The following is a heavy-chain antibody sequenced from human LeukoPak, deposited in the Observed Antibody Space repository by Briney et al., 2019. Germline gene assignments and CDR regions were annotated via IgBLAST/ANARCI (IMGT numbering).Heavy chain of an antibody. D-gene: IGHD2-15*01. V-gene: IGHV1-69*01. CDR3: ARDQGYCSGGSCYSDY. CDR2: IIPIFGTA. Sequence: GSSVKVSCKASGGTFSSYAISWVRQAPGQGLEWMGGIIPIFGTANYAQKFQGRVTITADESTSTAYMGLSSLRSEDTAVYYCARDQGYCSGGSCYSDYWGQGTLVTVSS. J-gene: IGHJ4*02. CDR1: GGTFSSYA.